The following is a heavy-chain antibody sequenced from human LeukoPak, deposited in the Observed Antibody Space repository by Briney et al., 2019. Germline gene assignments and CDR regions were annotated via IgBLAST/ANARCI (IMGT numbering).Heavy chain of an antibody. Sequence: SETLSLTCTVSGGSIRSSSYYWGWIRQPPGKGLEWIGCIYYTGSTYYNPSLKSRVTISVDTSKNQFSLKLSSVTAADTAVYYCASWTGIAAAGTGWFDPWGQGTLVTVSS. CDR3: ASWTGIAAAGTGWFDP. J-gene: IGHJ5*02. CDR1: GGSIRSSSYY. D-gene: IGHD6-13*01. CDR2: IYYTGST. V-gene: IGHV4-39*01.